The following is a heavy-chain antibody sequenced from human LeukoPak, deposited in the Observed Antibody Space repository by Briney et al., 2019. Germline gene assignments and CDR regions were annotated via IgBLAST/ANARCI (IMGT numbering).Heavy chain of an antibody. V-gene: IGHV3-7*01. D-gene: IGHD6-13*01. CDR1: GFTFSTYW. CDR2: IKEDGSGK. Sequence: GGSLRLSRAASGFTFSTYWMSWVRQAPGKGLEWVANIKEDGSGKYYVDSVKGRFTISRDNAKNSLYLQMNSLRAEDTAVYYCARDLFAAAAGTKDWGQGTLVTVSS. CDR3: ARDLFAAAAGTKD. J-gene: IGHJ4*02.